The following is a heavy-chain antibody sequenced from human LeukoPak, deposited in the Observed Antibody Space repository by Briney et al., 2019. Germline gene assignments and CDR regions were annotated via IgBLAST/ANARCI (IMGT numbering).Heavy chain of an antibody. Sequence: GESLKISCKGSGYIFTTHWIGWVRQMPGKGLEWMGIVNPDDSNTIYSPSFQGQVTISADKSITTPSLQWSSLKASDTAVYFCARLRWPRGGRSSFDYWGQGALVTVSS. J-gene: IGHJ4*02. CDR1: GYIFTTHW. V-gene: IGHV5-51*01. CDR3: ARLRWPRGGRSSFDY. CDR2: VNPDDSNT. D-gene: IGHD3-10*01.